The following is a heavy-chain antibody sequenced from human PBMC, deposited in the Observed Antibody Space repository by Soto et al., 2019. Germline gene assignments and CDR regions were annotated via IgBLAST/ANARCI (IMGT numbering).Heavy chain of an antibody. CDR2: ISGSGGST. V-gene: IGHV3-23*01. Sequence: GGSLRLSCAASGFTFSSYAMSWVRQAQGKGLEWVSAISGSGGSTYYADSVKGRFTISRDNSKNTLYLQMNSLRVEDTAVYYCAKDKGRGIPIKFDYWGQGTLVTVSS. CDR3: AKDKGRGIPIKFDY. CDR1: GFTFSSYA. J-gene: IGHJ4*02.